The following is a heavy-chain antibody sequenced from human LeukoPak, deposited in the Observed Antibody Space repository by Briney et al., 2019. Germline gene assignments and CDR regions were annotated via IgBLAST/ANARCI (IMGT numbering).Heavy chain of an antibody. J-gene: IGHJ4*02. D-gene: IGHD1-1*01. CDR3: ARGRAVPATRLDY. V-gene: IGHV3-30*04. CDR2: ISFDAKHK. Sequence: GRSLRLSCVGSGFTFSKYAMHWVRQAPGKGLEWLAVISFDAKHKYYGDSVKGRFTISRDNSNNALYLQTSGLTSEDTALYYCARGRAVPATRLDYWGRGTLVSVSS. CDR1: GFTFSKYA.